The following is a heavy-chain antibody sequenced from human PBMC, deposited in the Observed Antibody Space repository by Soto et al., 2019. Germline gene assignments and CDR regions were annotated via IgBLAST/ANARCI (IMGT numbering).Heavy chain of an antibody. D-gene: IGHD2-2*02. CDR2: ISGSGGST. CDR3: AKGSQLLYGFGMDV. J-gene: IGHJ6*02. V-gene: IGHV3-23*01. Sequence: SGGSLRLSCAASGFTFSSYAMSWVRQAPGKGLEWVSAISGSGGSTYYADSVKGRFTISRDNSKNTLYLQMNSLRAEDTAVYYCAKGSQLLYGFGMDVWGQGTTVTVSS. CDR1: GFTFSSYA.